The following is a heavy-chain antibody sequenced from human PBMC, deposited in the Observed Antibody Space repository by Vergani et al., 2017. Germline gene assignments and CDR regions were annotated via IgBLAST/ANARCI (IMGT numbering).Heavy chain of an antibody. D-gene: IGHD1-26*01. Sequence: EVQLLESGGGLVQPGGSLRLSCAASGFTFSSYSMNWVRQAPGKGLEWVSYISSSSSYIYYADSVKGRFTISRDNAKNSLYLQMNSLRAEDTAVYYCARDMVGATYFDYWGQGTLVTVSS. CDR3: ARDMVGATYFDY. J-gene: IGHJ4*02. CDR1: GFTFSSYS. V-gene: IGHV3-21*05. CDR2: ISSSSSYI.